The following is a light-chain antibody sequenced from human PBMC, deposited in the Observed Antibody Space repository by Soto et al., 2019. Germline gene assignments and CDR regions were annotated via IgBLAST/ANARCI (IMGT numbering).Light chain of an antibody. CDR1: QSVSSSY. CDR3: QQYGSSLVT. V-gene: IGKV3-20*01. CDR2: GAS. Sequence: EIVLTQSPGTLSLSPGERATLSGRASQSVSSSYLAGSQQKPGQPPRLLIYGASSRATGIPDRFSGSGSGTDFSLTISRLEPEDFAVYYCQQYGSSLVTFGPGTKVDIK. J-gene: IGKJ3*01.